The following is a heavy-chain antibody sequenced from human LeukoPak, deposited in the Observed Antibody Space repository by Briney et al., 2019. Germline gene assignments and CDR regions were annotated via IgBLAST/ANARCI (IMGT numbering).Heavy chain of an antibody. V-gene: IGHV1-2*02. J-gene: IGHJ6*03. CDR2: INPNSGGT. Sequence: ASVKDSCKASGYTFTGYYMHWVRQAPGQGLEWMGWINPNSGGTNYAQKFQGRVTMTRETSISTAYMELSRLRSDDTAVYYCAREYYYYYYMDVWGKGTTVTISS. CDR3: AREYYYYYYMDV. CDR1: GYTFTGYY.